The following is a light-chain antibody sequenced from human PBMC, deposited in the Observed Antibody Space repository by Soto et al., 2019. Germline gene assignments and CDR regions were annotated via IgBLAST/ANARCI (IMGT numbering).Light chain of an antibody. CDR3: QQSYSTPLT. J-gene: IGKJ3*01. CDR2: AAS. V-gene: IGKV1-39*01. CDR1: QSIRSS. Sequence: DIQMTQSPSSLSASVGDRVTITCRTSQSIRSSLNWYQQKPGKAPNLLIYAASRLQSGVPSRFSGSGSGTDFTLTISSLHPADFATYYCQQSYSTPLTFGPGTKVDIK.